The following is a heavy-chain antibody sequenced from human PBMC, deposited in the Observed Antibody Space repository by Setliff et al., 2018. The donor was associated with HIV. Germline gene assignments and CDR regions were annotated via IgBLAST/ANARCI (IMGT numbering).Heavy chain of an antibody. CDR1: GYTFISYS. J-gene: IGHJ4*02. CDR3: ARGMDYYDTSGYYQYYFDY. V-gene: IGHV1-2*04. Sequence: ASVKVSCKSSGYTFISYSLNWVRQAPGQGLEWMGWINPKSDGTNYAQKFQGWITMTRDTSISTAYMELSRLRSDDTAVYYCARGMDYYDTSGYYQYYFDYWGQGTLVTVSS. D-gene: IGHD3-22*01. CDR2: INPKSDGT.